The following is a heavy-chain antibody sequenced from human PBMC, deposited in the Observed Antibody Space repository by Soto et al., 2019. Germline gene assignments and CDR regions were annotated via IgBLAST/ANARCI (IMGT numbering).Heavy chain of an antibody. D-gene: IGHD3-22*01. CDR1: GYTFTSYD. CDR3: ARVSGLGSAYYSRVWFDP. J-gene: IGHJ5*02. Sequence: QVHLVQSGAEVQKPGASVKVSCKASGYTFTSYDINWVRQAIGQGLEWMGWMSPNTGNTGYAQKFQGRVTMTRNTSISTAHMELSSLRSEDTAVYYCARVSGLGSAYYSRVWFDPWGQGTLVTVSS. V-gene: IGHV1-8*01. CDR2: MSPNTGNT.